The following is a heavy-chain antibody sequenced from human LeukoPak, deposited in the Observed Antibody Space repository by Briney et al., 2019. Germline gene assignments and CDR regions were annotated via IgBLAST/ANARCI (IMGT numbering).Heavy chain of an antibody. J-gene: IGHJ5*02. CDR1: GFTFSSYA. CDR2: ISGSGGST. CDR3: AKARHSYGYENWFDP. D-gene: IGHD5-18*01. Sequence: QPGGSLRLSCAASGFTFSSYAMSWVRQAPGKGLEWVSAISGSGGSTYYADSVKGRFTISRDNSKNTLYLQMNSLRAEDTAVYYYAKARHSYGYENWFDPWGQGTLVTVSS. V-gene: IGHV3-23*01.